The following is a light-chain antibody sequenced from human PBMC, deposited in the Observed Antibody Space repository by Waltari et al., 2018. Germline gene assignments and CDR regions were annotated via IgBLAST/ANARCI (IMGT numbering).Light chain of an antibody. CDR1: QSISNY. Sequence: EIMMTQSPATLSVSPGERVALSGRASQSISNYLAWYQQKPGQAPRLLIYGASARTTGIPARFSGSGSGTEFTLTISSLQSEDFAVYYCQQYNSWPDTFGQGTELEI. CDR2: GAS. CDR3: QQYNSWPDT. J-gene: IGKJ2*01. V-gene: IGKV3-15*01.